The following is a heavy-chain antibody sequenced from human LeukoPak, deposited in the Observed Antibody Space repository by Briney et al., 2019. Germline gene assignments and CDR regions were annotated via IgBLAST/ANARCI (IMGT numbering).Heavy chain of an antibody. CDR2: ISYDGSNK. CDR3: ASGYCGGDCYSLDY. D-gene: IGHD2-21*02. V-gene: IGHV3-30*03. J-gene: IGHJ4*02. CDR1: GFTFSSYG. Sequence: GGSLRLSCAASGFTFSSYGMHWVRQAPGKGLEWVAVISYDGSNKYYADSVKGRFTISRDNSKNTLYLQMNSLRAEDTAVYYCASGYCGGDCYSLDYWGQGTLVTVSS.